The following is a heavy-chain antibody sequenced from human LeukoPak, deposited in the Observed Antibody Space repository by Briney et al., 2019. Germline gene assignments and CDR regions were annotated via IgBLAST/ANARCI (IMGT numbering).Heavy chain of an antibody. CDR1: GFTFSSYS. CDR2: ISSSSSTI. Sequence: GSLRLSCAASGFTFSSYSMNWVRQAPGKGLEWVSYISSSSSTIYYADSVKGRFTISRDNSENTVYLQMDRLRADDTAVYYCAKNLRTSVAAFEYWGQGTLVTVSS. V-gene: IGHV3-48*01. D-gene: IGHD6-19*01. CDR3: AKNLRTSVAAFEY. J-gene: IGHJ4*02.